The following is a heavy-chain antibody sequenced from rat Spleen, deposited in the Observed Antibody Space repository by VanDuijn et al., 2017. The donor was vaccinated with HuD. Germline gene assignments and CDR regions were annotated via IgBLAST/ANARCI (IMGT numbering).Heavy chain of an antibody. V-gene: IGHV5-22*01. CDR2: ISYEGSST. J-gene: IGHJ1*01. Sequence: EVQLVESDGGLVQPGRSLKLSCAASGFTFSHYYMAWVRQAPTKGLEWVATISYEGSSTYYGDSVKGRFTISRDTAKNTLYLQMNSLRSDDTATYYCARHGPGTWYFDFWGPGTMVTVSS. D-gene: IGHD5-1*01. CDR1: GFTFSHYY. CDR3: ARHGPGTWYFDF.